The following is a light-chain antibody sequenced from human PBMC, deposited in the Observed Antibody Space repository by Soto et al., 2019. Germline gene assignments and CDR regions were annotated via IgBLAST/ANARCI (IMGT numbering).Light chain of an antibody. J-gene: IGLJ2*01. Sequence: QSVLTQPPSASGTPGQRVTVSCSGSSSNIESNTVNWYQKFPGTAPKLLIYSSILRPSGVPDRFAGSKSGTSASLAISGLQSEDEADYYCAAWDDSLNGVVFGGGTQLTVL. V-gene: IGLV1-44*01. CDR1: SSNIESNT. CDR2: SSI. CDR3: AAWDDSLNGVV.